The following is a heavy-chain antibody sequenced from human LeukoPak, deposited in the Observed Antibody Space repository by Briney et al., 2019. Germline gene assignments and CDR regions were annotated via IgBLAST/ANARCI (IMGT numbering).Heavy chain of an antibody. CDR2: IYTSGST. CDR1: GGSISSYY. D-gene: IGHD6-6*01. J-gene: IGHJ4*02. CDR3: ARGSSLIAARPPAGFDY. V-gene: IGHV4-4*07. Sequence: SETLSLTCTVSGGSISSYYWSWLRQPAGKGLEWIGRIYTSGSTNYNPSLKSRVTMLVDTSKNQFSLKLSSVTAADTAVYYCARGSSLIAARPPAGFDYWGQGTLVTVSS.